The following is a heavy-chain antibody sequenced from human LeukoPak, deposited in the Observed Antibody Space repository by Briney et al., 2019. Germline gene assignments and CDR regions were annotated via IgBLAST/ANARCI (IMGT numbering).Heavy chain of an antibody. CDR2: INPNSGGI. CDR3: ARDLEGYCSSTSCENLSAFDI. J-gene: IGHJ3*02. Sequence: GASVKVSCKASGYTFTGYYMHWVRQAPGQGLEWMGWINPNSGGINYAQKFQGRVTMTRDTSISTAYMELSRLRSDDTAVYYCARDLEGYCSSTSCENLSAFDIWGQGTMVTVSS. V-gene: IGHV1-2*02. D-gene: IGHD2-2*01. CDR1: GYTFTGYY.